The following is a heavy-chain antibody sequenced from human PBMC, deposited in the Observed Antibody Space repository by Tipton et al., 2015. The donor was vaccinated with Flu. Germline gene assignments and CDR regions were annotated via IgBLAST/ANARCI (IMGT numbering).Heavy chain of an antibody. CDR2: IYHTGST. V-gene: IGHV4-38-2*02. CDR3: ARGSGYANAYLDS. Sequence: TLSLTCTLSGHSFSSDYYWGWIRQPPGKGLEWIGNIYHTGSTYYSPSLKSRVTMSVDTSKNQFSLKVFSLTAADTAVYYCARGSGYANAYLDSWGRGTLVTVSS. D-gene: IGHD5-12*01. J-gene: IGHJ4*02. CDR1: GHSFSSDYY.